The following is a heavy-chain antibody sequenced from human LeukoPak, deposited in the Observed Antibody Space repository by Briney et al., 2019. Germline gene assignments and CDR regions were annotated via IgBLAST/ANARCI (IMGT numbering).Heavy chain of an antibody. CDR1: GGTFSSYA. CDR3: ARSYYYDSGGYYQI. J-gene: IGHJ3*02. V-gene: IGHV1-69*05. D-gene: IGHD3-22*01. Sequence: SVKVSCKASGGTFSSYAISWVRQAPGQGLEWMGGIIPIFGTANYAQKFQGRVTITTDESTSTAYMELSSLRSEDTAVYYCARSYYYDSGGYYQIWGQGTMVTVSS. CDR2: IIPIFGTA.